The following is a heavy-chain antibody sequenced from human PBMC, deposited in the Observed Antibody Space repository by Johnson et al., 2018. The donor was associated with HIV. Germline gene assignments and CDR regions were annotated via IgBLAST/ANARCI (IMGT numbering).Heavy chain of an antibody. D-gene: IGHD6-6*01. J-gene: IGHJ3*02. V-gene: IGHV3-7*01. CDR1: GFTFSSYW. CDR3: ARERPAYSSSSSHAFDI. CDR2: INQDRSEK. Sequence: EVQLVESGGGLVQPGGSLRLSCAASGFTFSSYWMSWVRQAPGKGLGWLANINQDRSEKYDVDSVNGRFPISRDNSKNTLYLQMNSLRAEDTAVYYCARERPAYSSSSSHAFDIWGQGTMVTVSS.